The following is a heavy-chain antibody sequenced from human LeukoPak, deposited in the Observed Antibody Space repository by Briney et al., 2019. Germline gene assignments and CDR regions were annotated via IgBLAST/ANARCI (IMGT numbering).Heavy chain of an antibody. CDR1: GFTFDDYA. CDR3: AKVDPGSYYFDY. J-gene: IGHJ4*02. Sequence: PGGSLRLSCAASGFTFDDYAMHWVRQAPGKGLEWVSGISWNSGSIGYADSAKGQFTISRDNAKNSLYLQMNSLRAEDTALYYCAKVDPGSYYFDYWGQGTLVTVSS. V-gene: IGHV3-9*01. CDR2: ISWNSGSI. D-gene: IGHD1-26*01.